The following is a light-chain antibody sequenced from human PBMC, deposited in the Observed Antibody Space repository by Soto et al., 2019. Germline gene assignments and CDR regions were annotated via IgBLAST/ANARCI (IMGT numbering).Light chain of an antibody. V-gene: IGLV1-40*01. CDR3: QSYDSSLSAFYV. J-gene: IGLJ1*01. CDR2: GNS. CDR1: SSNIGAGYD. Sequence: SVLTQPPSVSGAPGQRVTISCTGSSSNIGAGYDVHWYQQLPGTAPKLLIYGNSNRPSGVPDRFSGSKSGTSASLAITGLQAEDEADYYCQSYDSSLSAFYVFGTGTKLTVL.